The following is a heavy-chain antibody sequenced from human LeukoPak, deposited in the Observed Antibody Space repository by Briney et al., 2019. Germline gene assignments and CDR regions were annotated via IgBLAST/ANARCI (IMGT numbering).Heavy chain of an antibody. CDR3: ARDPLPYYDSSGYRSYYYYMDV. D-gene: IGHD3-22*01. CDR1: GGTFSSYA. J-gene: IGHJ6*03. Sequence: SVKVSCKASGGTFSSYAISWVRQAPGQGLEWMGGSIPILGTANYAQKFQGRVPITTDESTSTAYMELSSLRSEDTAVYYCARDPLPYYDSSGYRSYYYYMDVWGEGTTATVSS. CDR2: SIPILGTA. V-gene: IGHV1-69*05.